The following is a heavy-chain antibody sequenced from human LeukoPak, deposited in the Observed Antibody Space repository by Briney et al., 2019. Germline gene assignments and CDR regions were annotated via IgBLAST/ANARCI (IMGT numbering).Heavy chain of an antibody. Sequence: SQTLSLTCTVSGGSISSGGYYWSWIRQHPGKGLEWIGYIYYSGSTYYNPSLKSRVTISVDTSKNQFSLKLSSVTAADTAVYYCARVPVGEGHYYGMDVWGKGTTVTVSS. J-gene: IGHJ6*04. CDR2: IYYSGST. CDR1: GGSISSGGYY. D-gene: IGHD1-26*01. CDR3: ARVPVGEGHYYGMDV. V-gene: IGHV4-31*03.